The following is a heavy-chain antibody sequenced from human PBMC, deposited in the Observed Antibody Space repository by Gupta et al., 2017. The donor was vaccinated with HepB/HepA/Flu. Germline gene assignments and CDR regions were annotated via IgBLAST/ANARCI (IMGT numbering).Heavy chain of an antibody. J-gene: IGHJ4*02. CDR3: TKGNGGGGSCYSTEY. CDR2: ISWNSGSI. Sequence: GESGGGLVQPGRSLRLSCAASGFTFDDYAMPWVRQVPGKGLERVSGISWNSGSIDYADSVKGRFTISRDNAKNSLYLQMNSLRAEDTALYYCTKGNGGGGSCYSTEYGGQGTLVTVSS. CDR1: GFTFDDYA. D-gene: IGHD2-15*01. V-gene: IGHV3-9*01.